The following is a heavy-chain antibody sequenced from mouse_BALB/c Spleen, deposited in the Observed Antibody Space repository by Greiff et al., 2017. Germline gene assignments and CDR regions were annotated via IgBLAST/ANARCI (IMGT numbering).Heavy chain of an antibody. Sequence: VQLQQSGAELARPGDSVKMSCKASGYTFTSYTMHWVKQRPGQGLEWIGYINPSSGYTNYNQKFKDKATLTADKSSSTAYMQLSSLTSEDSAVYYCARLEGNYVGYFDVWGAGTTVTVSS. CDR2: INPSSGYT. CDR1: GYTFTSYT. J-gene: IGHJ1*01. V-gene: IGHV1-4*01. CDR3: ARLEGNYVGYFDV. D-gene: IGHD2-1*01.